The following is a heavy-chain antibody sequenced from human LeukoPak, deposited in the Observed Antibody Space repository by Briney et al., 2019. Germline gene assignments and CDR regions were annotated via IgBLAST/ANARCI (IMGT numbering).Heavy chain of an antibody. Sequence: ASVKVSCKASGYTFTGYYMHWVQQAPGQGLEWMGWINPNSGGTNYAQKFQGRVTMTRDTSISTAYMELSRLRSDDTAVYYCATNTPYSGYDYGYWGQGTLVTVSS. CDR1: GYTFTGYY. CDR3: ATNTPYSGYDYGY. CDR2: INPNSGGT. V-gene: IGHV1-2*02. J-gene: IGHJ4*02. D-gene: IGHD5-12*01.